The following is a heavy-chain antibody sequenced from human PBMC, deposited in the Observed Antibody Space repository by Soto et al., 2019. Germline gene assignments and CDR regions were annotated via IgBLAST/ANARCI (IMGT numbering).Heavy chain of an antibody. CDR3: VTDWSGEKCPCMDV. D-gene: IGHD3-3*01. CDR2: ISRNGDRT. J-gene: IGHJ6*02. CDR1: GFTFWNYA. V-gene: IGHV3-23*01. Sequence: EVQLLESGGGLGQPGGSLRLSCEASGFTFWNYAMTWVRQAPGKGPEWVSSISRNGDRTYYVDSVKGRFIISRDNSENTLFLKMDSLRAEDAAIYYCVTDWSGEKCPCMDVWGQGTTVTVSS.